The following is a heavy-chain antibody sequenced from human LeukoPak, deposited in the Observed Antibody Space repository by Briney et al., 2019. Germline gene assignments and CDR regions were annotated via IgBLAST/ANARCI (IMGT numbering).Heavy chain of an antibody. V-gene: IGHV3-30*02. J-gene: IGHJ4*02. CDR2: IRYDGSNK. Sequence: HPGGSLRLSCAASGFTFSSYGMHWVRQAPGKGLEWGAFIRYDGSNKYYADSVKGRFTISRDNSKNTLYLQMNSLRAEDTAVYYCATVYLGRFDYWGQGTLVTVSS. D-gene: IGHD2-8*01. CDR1: GFTFSSYG. CDR3: ATVYLGRFDY.